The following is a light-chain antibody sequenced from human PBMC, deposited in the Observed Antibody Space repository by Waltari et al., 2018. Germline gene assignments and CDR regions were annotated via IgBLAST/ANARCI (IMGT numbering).Light chain of an antibody. CDR2: EVN. J-gene: IGLJ2*01. CDR3: CSYAGNCTVV. V-gene: IGLV2-23*02. Sequence: QSALTQPASVSGSPGQSLTISCTGTSSDVGSYDLVPWYQQHPGKAPKLMIYEVNKRPSGVSHRFSGSRSGNTASLTISGLQAEDEADYHCCSYAGNCTVVFGGGTKLTVL. CDR1: SSDVGSYDL.